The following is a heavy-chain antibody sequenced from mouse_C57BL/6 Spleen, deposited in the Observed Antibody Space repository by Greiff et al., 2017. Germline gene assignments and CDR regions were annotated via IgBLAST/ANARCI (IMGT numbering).Heavy chain of an antibody. V-gene: IGHV6-6*01. D-gene: IGHD2-2*01. CDR3: SREGYGYGPFAY. CDR2: IRNKANNPAT. Sequence: EVKLQESGGGLVQPGGSMKLSCAASGFTFSDAWMDWVRQSPEKGLEWVAEIRNKANNPATYYAESVKGRFTISRDDSKSSVYLQMNSLRAEDTGIYYCSREGYGYGPFAYWGQGTLVTVSA. J-gene: IGHJ3*01. CDR1: GFTFSDAW.